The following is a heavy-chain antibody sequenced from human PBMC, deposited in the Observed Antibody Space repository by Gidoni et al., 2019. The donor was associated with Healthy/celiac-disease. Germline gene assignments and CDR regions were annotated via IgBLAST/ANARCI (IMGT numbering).Heavy chain of an antibody. Sequence: QVQLVESGGGVVQPGRSLRLSCAASGFTFSSYGMHWVRQAPGKGLEWVAVIWYDGSNKYYADSVKGRFTISRDNSKNTLYLQMNSLRAEDTAVYYCARDDLYSYGKDYWGQGTLVTVSS. V-gene: IGHV3-33*01. CDR1: GFTFSSYG. J-gene: IGHJ4*02. D-gene: IGHD5-18*01. CDR2: IWYDGSNK. CDR3: ARDDLYSYGKDY.